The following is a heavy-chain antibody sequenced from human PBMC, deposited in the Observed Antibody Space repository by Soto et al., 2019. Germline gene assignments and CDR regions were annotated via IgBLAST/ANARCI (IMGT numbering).Heavy chain of an antibody. J-gene: IGHJ5*02. Sequence: SETLSLTCAVYGGSFSGYYWSWIRQPPGKGLEWTGEINHSGSTNYNPSLKSRVTISVDTSKNQFSLKLSSVTAADTAVYYCARGPQAQEVVKYMVRGVNNWFDPWGQGTLVTVSS. CDR3: ARGPQAQEVVKYMVRGVNNWFDP. CDR1: GGSFSGYY. CDR2: INHSGST. V-gene: IGHV4-34*01. D-gene: IGHD3-10*01.